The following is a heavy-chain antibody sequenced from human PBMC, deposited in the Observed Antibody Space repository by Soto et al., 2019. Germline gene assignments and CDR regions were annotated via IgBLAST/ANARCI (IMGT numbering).Heavy chain of an antibody. Sequence: QVQLVQSGAEVKKPGSSVKVSCKASGGTFSSYTISWVRQAPGQGLEWMGRIIPILGIANYAQKFQGRVTITADKFTITAYMELSSLRSEDTAVYYCARYRGDGYERVWGQGTLVTVSS. CDR2: IIPILGIA. J-gene: IGHJ4*02. CDR1: GGTFSSYT. D-gene: IGHD5-12*01. V-gene: IGHV1-69*02. CDR3: ARYRGDGYERV.